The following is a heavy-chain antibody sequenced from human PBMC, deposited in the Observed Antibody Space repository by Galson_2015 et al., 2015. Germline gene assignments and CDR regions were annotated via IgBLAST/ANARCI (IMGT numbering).Heavy chain of an antibody. J-gene: IGHJ4*02. V-gene: IGHV5-51*01. Sequence: QSGAEVKKPGESLKISCKGSGYSFTSFWIGWVRQMPGKGLEWMGIIYPGDSDTRYSPSLKGQVTISADKSISTAYLQWRSLKASDTAMYYCARRRAGIPLGFDDWGQGTLVTVSS. CDR3: ARRRAGIPLGFDD. CDR2: IYPGDSDT. D-gene: IGHD3-16*01. CDR1: GYSFTSFW.